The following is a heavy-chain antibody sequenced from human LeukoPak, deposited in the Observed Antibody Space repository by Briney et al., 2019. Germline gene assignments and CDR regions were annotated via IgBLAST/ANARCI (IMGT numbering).Heavy chain of an antibody. CDR3: ARPRYTAAYDL. CDR1: GFTFSSYS. Sequence: PGGSLRLSCAASGFTFSSYSMNWVRQAPGKGLEWVSYISSSSSTIYYADSVKGRFTISRDNAKNSLYLQMNSLRADDTAAYYCARPRYTAAYDLWGQGTVVTVSS. V-gene: IGHV3-48*01. J-gene: IGHJ3*01. D-gene: IGHD3-16*02. CDR2: ISSSSSTI.